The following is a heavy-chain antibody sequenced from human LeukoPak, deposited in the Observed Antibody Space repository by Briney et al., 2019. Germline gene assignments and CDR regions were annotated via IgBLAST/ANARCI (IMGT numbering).Heavy chain of an antibody. CDR1: GFTFDDYA. CDR2: ISGDGGST. D-gene: IGHD5-24*01. J-gene: IGHJ4*02. CDR3: AKDFGDGYNYGRPVSGDY. Sequence: GGSLRLSCAASGFTFDDYAMHWVRQAPGKGLEWVSLISGDGGSTYYADSVKGRFTISRDNSKKSLYLQMNSLRTEDTALYYCAKDFGDGYNYGRPVSGDYWGQGTLVTVSS. V-gene: IGHV3-43*02.